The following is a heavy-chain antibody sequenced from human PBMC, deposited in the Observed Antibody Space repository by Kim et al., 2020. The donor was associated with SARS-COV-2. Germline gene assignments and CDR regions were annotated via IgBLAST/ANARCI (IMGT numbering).Heavy chain of an antibody. V-gene: IGHV1-18*01. Sequence: ASVKVSCKASGYTFTSYGISWVRQAPGQGLEWMGWISAYNGNTNYAQKLQGRVTMTTDTSTSTAYMELRSLRSDDTAVYYCARVKKLGPWEVTGPYYGMDVWGQGTTVTVSS. J-gene: IGHJ6*02. CDR2: ISAYNGNT. D-gene: IGHD1-26*01. CDR3: ARVKKLGPWEVTGPYYGMDV. CDR1: GYTFTSYG.